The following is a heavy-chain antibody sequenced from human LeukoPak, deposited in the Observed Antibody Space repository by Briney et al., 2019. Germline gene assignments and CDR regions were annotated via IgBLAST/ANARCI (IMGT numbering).Heavy chain of an antibody. CDR1: GFSLSTSGMC. D-gene: IGHD1-26*01. V-gene: IGHV2-70*01. Sequence: SGPALVKPTQTLTLTCTFSGFSLSTSGMCVSWIRQPPGKALEWLALIDWDDDKYYSTSLKTRLTISKDTSKNQVVLTMTNMDPXDTATYYCARIRRPIGSFDYWGQGTLVTVSS. J-gene: IGHJ4*02. CDR2: IDWDDDK. CDR3: ARIRRPIGSFDY.